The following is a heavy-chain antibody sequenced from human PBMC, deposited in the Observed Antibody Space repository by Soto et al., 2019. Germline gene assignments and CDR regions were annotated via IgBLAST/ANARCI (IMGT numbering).Heavy chain of an antibody. V-gene: IGHV3-48*02. CDR2: ISSSGSTI. D-gene: IGHD6-19*01. Sequence: EVQLVESGGGLGPPGGSLRLSCAASGFSFSSYSMNWVHQAPGQGLERVSYISSSGSTIYYADSVKGRFTISRDNAKTSLSMQMHRLRDEDTAVYYCVQGWGTERVGRYFQHWGQGTLVTVSS. CDR3: VQGWGTERVGRYFQH. CDR1: GFSFSSYS. J-gene: IGHJ1*01.